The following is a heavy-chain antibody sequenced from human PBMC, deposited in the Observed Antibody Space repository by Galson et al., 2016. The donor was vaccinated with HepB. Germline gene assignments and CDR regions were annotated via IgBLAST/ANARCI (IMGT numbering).Heavy chain of an antibody. D-gene: IGHD1-26*01. J-gene: IGHJ4*02. CDR3: ARWQSGSPVN. Sequence: SLRLSCAASGFIFSDHYMDWVRQAPGKGLEWLGRSKNKANGYTTEHAASVEGRFTISRDDSKKSLYLQMNSLKIEDTAVYYCARWQSGSPVNWGQGTLVTVSS. CDR1: GFIFSDHY. CDR2: SKNKANGYTT. V-gene: IGHV3-72*01.